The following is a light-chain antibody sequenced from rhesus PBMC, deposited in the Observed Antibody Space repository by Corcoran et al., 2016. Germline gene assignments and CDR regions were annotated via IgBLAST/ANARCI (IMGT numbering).Light chain of an antibody. CDR1: KSIGSW. J-gene: IGKJ3*01. CDR3: QQYRSSPFT. Sequence: DIQMTQSPSSLSASVGDTVTITCRASKSIGSWLAWYQQKPGRAPYLLIYKASCLQSGVPPRFSGRGSGTVVTLTIRSLQSEDFATSYCQQYRSSPFTFGPGTKLDIK. V-gene: IGKV1-22*01. CDR2: KAS.